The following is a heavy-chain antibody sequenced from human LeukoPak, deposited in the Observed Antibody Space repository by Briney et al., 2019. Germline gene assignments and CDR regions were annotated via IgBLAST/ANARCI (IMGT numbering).Heavy chain of an antibody. J-gene: IGHJ4*02. V-gene: IGHV3-48*04. CDR1: GFTFSTYG. Sequence: GGSLRLSCVASGFTFSTYGMNWVRQAPGKGLEWISYISRSITTIYYADSMKGRLTISRDNAKKSLYLEMNSLRAEDTAVYYCTKEIVVVTAGAKYYFDYWGQGTLVTVSS. D-gene: IGHD2-21*02. CDR3: TKEIVVVTAGAKYYFDY. CDR2: ISRSITTI.